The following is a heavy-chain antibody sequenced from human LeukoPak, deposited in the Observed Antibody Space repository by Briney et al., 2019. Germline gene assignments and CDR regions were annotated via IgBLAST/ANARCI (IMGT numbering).Heavy chain of an antibody. V-gene: IGHV1-8*03. Sequence: GASVEVSCKASGYTFTSYDINWVRQATGQGLEWMGWMNPNSGNTGYAQKFQGRVTITRNTSISTAYMELSSLRSEDTAVYYCARVPAATHYTYYFDYWGQGTLVTVSS. CDR2: MNPNSGNT. CDR3: ARVPAATHYTYYFDY. D-gene: IGHD2-2*01. J-gene: IGHJ4*02. CDR1: GYTFTSYD.